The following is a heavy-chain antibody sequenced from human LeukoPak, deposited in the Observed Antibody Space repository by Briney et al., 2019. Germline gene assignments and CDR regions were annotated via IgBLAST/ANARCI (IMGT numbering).Heavy chain of an antibody. V-gene: IGHV3-7*01. CDR2: IKQGGSEK. J-gene: IGHJ3*02. CDR3: ARVTYSGSYFTI. Sequence: GGSLRLSCAASGFTFSSYWMSWVRQAPGKGLEWVANIKQGGSEKYYVDSVNGRFTISRKNANTSLYLKMNSLRAEPKAVYYCARVTYSGSYFTIWGQGTMVTVYS. CDR1: GFTFSSYW. D-gene: IGHD1-26*01.